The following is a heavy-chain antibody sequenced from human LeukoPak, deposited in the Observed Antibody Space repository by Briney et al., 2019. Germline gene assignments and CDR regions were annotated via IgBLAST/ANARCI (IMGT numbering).Heavy chain of an antibody. J-gene: IGHJ4*02. V-gene: IGHV6-1*01. D-gene: IGHD1-26*01. CDR3: ARSSDGSYWGGFDY. CDR1: GDSVSRNSAA. CDR2: TYYRSKWYN. Sequence: SQTLSLTCAISGDSVSRNSAAWNWVRQSPSRGLEWLGRTYYRSKWYNDYAVSVKSRITINADTSKNQFSLHLHSVTPEDTAVYYCARSSDGSYWGGFDYWGQGALVTVSS.